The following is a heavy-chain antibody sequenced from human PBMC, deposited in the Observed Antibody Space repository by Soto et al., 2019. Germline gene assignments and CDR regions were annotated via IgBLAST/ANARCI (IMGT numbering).Heavy chain of an antibody. CDR2: ISGSGGST. Sequence: EVQLLESGGGLVQPGGSLRLSCAASGFTFSNYAMSWVRQAPGKGMEWVSGISGSGGSTYYADSVKGRFTISRDNSKNTLYLQMNSLRAEDTAIYYCAKDSVGGVVVAASFDPWGQGTLVTVSS. V-gene: IGHV3-23*01. CDR3: AKDSVGGVVVAASFDP. D-gene: IGHD2-15*01. J-gene: IGHJ5*02. CDR1: GFTFSNYA.